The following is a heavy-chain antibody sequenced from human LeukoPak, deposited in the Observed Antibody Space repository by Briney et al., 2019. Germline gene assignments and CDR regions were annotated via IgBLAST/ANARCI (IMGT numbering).Heavy chain of an antibody. V-gene: IGHV1-46*01. CDR2: VYATGGTT. Sequence: ASVKVSCKASEDTFTYYHIHWVRQAPGQEVEWMGAVYATGGTTINTQNFQGRVTMTRDTSTGTVYMELSSLRFEDTAMYYCATEAPRSYYFDYWGQGILVTVSS. CDR1: EDTFTYYH. CDR3: ATEAPRSYYFDY. J-gene: IGHJ4*02.